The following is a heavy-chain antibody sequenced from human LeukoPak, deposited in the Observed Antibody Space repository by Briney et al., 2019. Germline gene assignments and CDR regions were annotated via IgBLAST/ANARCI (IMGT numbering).Heavy chain of an antibody. CDR2: IYHSGST. D-gene: IGHD2-2*01. J-gene: IGHJ4*02. CDR3: AREGYCSSTSCYDGGDY. Sequence: ASQTLSLTCTVSGDSISSGGYYWSWIRQPPGKGLEWIGYIYHSGSTFYNPSLKSRVTISVDRSKNQFSLKLNSVTAADTAVYYCAREGYCSSTSCYDGGDYWGQGTLVTVSS. CDR1: GDSISSGGYY. V-gene: IGHV4-30-2*01.